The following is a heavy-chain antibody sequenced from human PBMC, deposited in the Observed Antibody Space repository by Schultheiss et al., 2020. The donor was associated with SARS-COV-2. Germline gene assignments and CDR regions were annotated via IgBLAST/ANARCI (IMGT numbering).Heavy chain of an antibody. D-gene: IGHD2-2*01. CDR1: GGSFSGYY. Sequence: SETLSLTCAVYGGSFSGYYWSWIRQPPGKGLEWIGEINHSGSTNYNPSLKSRVTISVDTSKNQFSLKLSSVTAADTAAYYCARLGYCSSTSCLGRYFQHWGQGTLVTVSS. V-gene: IGHV4-34*01. J-gene: IGHJ1*01. CDR2: INHSGST. CDR3: ARLGYCSSTSCLGRYFQH.